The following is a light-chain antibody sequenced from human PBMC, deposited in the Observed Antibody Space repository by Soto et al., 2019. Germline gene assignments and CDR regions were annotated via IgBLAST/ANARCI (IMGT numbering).Light chain of an antibody. J-gene: IGKJ1*01. CDR2: EAS. CDR3: QQSDTPVWT. CDR1: QGISNY. V-gene: IGKV1-27*01. Sequence: IKMSQSPSSLSASIGDRVTITCLASQGISNYLAWYQQKPVKVPEFLIYEASTLQSGVPSRFSGSGSGTDFTLTISSLQPEDVETYYCQQSDTPVWTFGQG.